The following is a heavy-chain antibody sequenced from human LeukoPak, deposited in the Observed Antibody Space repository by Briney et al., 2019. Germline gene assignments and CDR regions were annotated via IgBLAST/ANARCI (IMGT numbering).Heavy chain of an antibody. CDR1: GGSISSGDYY. Sequence: SQTLSLTCTVSGGSISSGDYYWNWVRQHPEKSLEWIGYIFYSGSAYYNPSLKSRVTISVDTSKNQFSLKLSSVTAADTAVYYCARGSTLIRGFDYWGQGTLVTVSS. CDR2: IFYSGSA. J-gene: IGHJ4*02. CDR3: ARGSTLIRGFDY. D-gene: IGHD3-10*01. V-gene: IGHV4-31*03.